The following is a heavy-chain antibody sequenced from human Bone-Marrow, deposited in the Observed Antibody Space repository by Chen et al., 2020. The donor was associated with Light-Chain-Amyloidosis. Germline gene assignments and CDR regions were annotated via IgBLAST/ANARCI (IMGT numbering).Heavy chain of an antibody. D-gene: IGHD3-9*01. Sequence: EVQLVESGGGLLQRGGSLRLSCAASGFAFSSYAMSWVRQAPGKGLEGGSTISGSGGSRYYGDSVEGRLTSSRENSKNALLLKMNSLRAEDTAVYYCAKDISYDDILPGYPADAFDIWGQGTMVTVSS. CDR3: AKDISYDDILPGYPADAFDI. J-gene: IGHJ3*02. CDR1: GFAFSSYA. CDR2: ISGSGGSR. V-gene: IGHV3-23*04.